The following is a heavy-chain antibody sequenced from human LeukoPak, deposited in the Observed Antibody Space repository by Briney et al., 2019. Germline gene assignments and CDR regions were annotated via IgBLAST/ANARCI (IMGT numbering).Heavy chain of an antibody. CDR1: GFTFSSFT. CDR2: ISSSSRDI. CDR3: ARGRYEAYCSGGSCNWFDP. J-gene: IGHJ5*02. V-gene: IGHV3-21*01. Sequence: PGGSLRLSCAAPGFTFSSFTMNWVRQAPGKGLEWVAAISSSSRDIFYADSVKGRFSISRDNTQNSLSLQMNSLRAEDTAVYYCARGRYEAYCSGGSCNWFDPWGQGTLVTVSS. D-gene: IGHD2-15*01.